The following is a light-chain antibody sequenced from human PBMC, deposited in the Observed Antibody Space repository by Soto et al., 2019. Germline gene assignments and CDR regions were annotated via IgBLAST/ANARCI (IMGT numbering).Light chain of an antibody. CDR2: EVS. V-gene: IGLV2-14*01. CDR1: SSDVGDYDY. CDR3: SSYRSSNPLL. Sequence: QSALTQPASVSGSPGQSITISCTGTSSDVGDYDYVSWYQQYAGKAPKMMIYEVSNRPSGVSNRFSGSKSGNTASLTISGLQAEEGADYYCSSYRSSNPLLFGGGTKLTVL. J-gene: IGLJ2*01.